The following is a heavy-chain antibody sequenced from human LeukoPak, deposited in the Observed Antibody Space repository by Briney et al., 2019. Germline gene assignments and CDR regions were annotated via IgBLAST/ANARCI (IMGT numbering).Heavy chain of an antibody. V-gene: IGHV3-30*18. CDR3: VKGRSGSSYSPSDS. D-gene: IGHD2-15*01. J-gene: IGHJ4*02. CDR2: ISYEKNEE. Sequence: PGGSLRLSCAASGFIVSVNFMSWVRQAPGKGLEWVAVISYEKNEEFYADSVKGRSTISRDSSKNTLYLQMNSLRPEDTAVYYCVKGRSGSSYSPSDSWGQGTLVTVSS. CDR1: GFIVSVNF.